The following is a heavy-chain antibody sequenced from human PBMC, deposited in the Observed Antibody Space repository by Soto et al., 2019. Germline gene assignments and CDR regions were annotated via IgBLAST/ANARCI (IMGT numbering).Heavy chain of an antibody. D-gene: IGHD2-21*02. CDR3: ARDLSPSGSACYVDYFDF. J-gene: IGHJ4*02. V-gene: IGHV1-18*01. CDR1: GYTFTSYG. CDR2: ISAYNGNT. Sequence: ASVKVSCKASGYTFTSYGISWVRQAPGQGLEWMGWISAYNGNTNHAHNLQGRVTMTTDTSTSTAYMELRSLRSDDTAVYYCARDLSPSGSACYVDYFDFWGKGTLVTVPS.